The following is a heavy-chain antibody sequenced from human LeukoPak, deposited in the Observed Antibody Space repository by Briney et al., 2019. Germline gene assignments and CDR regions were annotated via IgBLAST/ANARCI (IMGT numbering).Heavy chain of an antibody. CDR3: AKDILRAYSSGYYYRLSDAFDI. CDR2: ISGDGGST. D-gene: IGHD3-22*01. Sequence: GGYLRLSCAASGFTFDDYAMHWVRQAPGKGLEWVSLISGDGGSTYYADSVKGRFTISRDNSKNSLYLQMNSLRTEDTALYYCAKDILRAYSSGYYYRLSDAFDIWGQGTMVTVSS. CDR1: GFTFDDYA. J-gene: IGHJ3*02. V-gene: IGHV3-43*02.